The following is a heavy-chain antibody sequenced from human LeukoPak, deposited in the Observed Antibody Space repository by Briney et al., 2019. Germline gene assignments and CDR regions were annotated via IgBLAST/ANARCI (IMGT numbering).Heavy chain of an antibody. V-gene: IGHV1-2*02. D-gene: IGHD3-16*01. J-gene: IGHJ4*02. Sequence: ASVKVSCKASGYTFTTYFFHWVRHAPGQGLEWMGWINPNSGNTNYAQKFQGRFTMTRDTSISTTYMELSRLSSDDTAVYYCARNGRGTYDFWGQGTLVTVSS. CDR3: ARNGRGTYDF. CDR2: INPNSGNT. CDR1: GYTFTTYF.